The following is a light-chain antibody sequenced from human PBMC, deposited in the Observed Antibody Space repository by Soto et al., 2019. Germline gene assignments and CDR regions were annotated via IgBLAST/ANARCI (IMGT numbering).Light chain of an antibody. V-gene: IGLV3-21*02. CDR3: QVWHSSSEHVI. CDR1: NIGGES. J-gene: IGLJ2*01. CDR2: DDS. Sequence: SYELTQPPSVSVAPGQTARITCGGNNIGGESVHWYQQKQRQAPVLVVYDDSDRPSGIPERFSGSNSGNTATLTISRVEAGDEADYYCQVWHSSSEHVIFGGGTKVTVL.